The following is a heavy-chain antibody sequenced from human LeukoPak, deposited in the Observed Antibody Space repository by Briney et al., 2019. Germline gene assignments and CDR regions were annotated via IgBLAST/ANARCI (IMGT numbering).Heavy chain of an antibody. CDR3: SRESGPFCPFGY. Sequence: SGTLSLTCGVSGGSISGTDWWSWVRQPPGQGLEWIGEISLAGQTNYNPSLNGRVTMSLDKSSNQLSLHLTSVTAADTATYFCSRESGPFCPFGYWGQGTLVIVSS. V-gene: IGHV4-4*02. D-gene: IGHD1-26*01. CDR1: GGSISGTDW. CDR2: ISLAGQT. J-gene: IGHJ4*02.